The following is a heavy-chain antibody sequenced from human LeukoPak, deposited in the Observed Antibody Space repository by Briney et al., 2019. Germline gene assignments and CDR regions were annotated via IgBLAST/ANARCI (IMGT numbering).Heavy chain of an antibody. CDR1: AFTFSSYW. V-gene: IGHV3-7*03. CDR3: ARAMSIAARLQTIFDY. CDR2: IKQDGSEK. J-gene: IGHJ4*02. D-gene: IGHD6-6*01. Sequence: GGSLRLSCAASAFTFSSYWMTWVRQAPGKGLEWVANIKQDGSEKYYVDSVKGRFTISRDNAKNSLYLQMNSLRADDTAVYYCARAMSIAARLQTIFDYWGQGTLVTVSS.